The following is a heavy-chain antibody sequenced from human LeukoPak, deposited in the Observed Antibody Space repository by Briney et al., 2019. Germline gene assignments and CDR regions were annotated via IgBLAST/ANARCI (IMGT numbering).Heavy chain of an antibody. CDR3: ARGQWGACSSTSCPPGDH. Sequence: ASVKVSCKASGGTFSSYAISWVRQAPGQGLEWMGGIIPIFGTANYAQKFQGRVTITADESTSTAYMELSSLRSEDTAVYYCARGQWGACSSTSCPPGDHWGQGTLVTVSS. CDR2: IIPIFGTA. V-gene: IGHV1-69*01. D-gene: IGHD2-2*01. CDR1: GGTFSSYA. J-gene: IGHJ5*02.